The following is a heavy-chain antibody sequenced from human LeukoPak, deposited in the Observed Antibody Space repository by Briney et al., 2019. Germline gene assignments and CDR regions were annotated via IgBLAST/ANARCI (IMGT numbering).Heavy chain of an antibody. CDR3: AKGGYYYYYMDV. J-gene: IGHJ6*03. CDR2: ISWDGGST. CDR1: GFTFDDYA. V-gene: IGHV3-43D*03. Sequence: GGSLRLSCAASGFTFDDYAMHWVRQAPGKGLEWVSLISWDGGSTYYADSVKGRFTISRDNSKNPLYLQMNSLRAEDTALYYCAKGGYYYYYMDVWGKGTTVTVSS.